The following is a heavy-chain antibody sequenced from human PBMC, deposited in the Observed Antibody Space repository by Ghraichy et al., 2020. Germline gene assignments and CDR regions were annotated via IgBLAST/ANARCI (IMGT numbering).Heavy chain of an antibody. J-gene: IGHJ3*02. CDR1: GFTVSSNY. D-gene: IGHD1-26*01. V-gene: IGHV3-53*01. Sequence: GGSLRLSCAASGFTVSSNYMSWVRQAPGKGLEWVSVIYSGGSTYYADSVKGRFTISRDNSKNTLYLQMNSLRAVDTAVYYRARTGEWELPGAFDIWGQGTMVTVSS. CDR3: ARTGEWELPGAFDI. CDR2: IYSGGST.